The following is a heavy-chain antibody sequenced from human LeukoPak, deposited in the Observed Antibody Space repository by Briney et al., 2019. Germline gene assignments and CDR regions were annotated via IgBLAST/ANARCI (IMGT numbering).Heavy chain of an antibody. CDR2: INPSDGST. V-gene: IGHV1-46*01. CDR1: GYTFTTYY. CDR3: ARGHGSGSYILGY. Sequence: GASVTVSFKASGYTFTTYYMHWVRQAPGQGLEWMGIINPSDGSTTYAQKFQDRVTMTRDTSTSTFYMELSSLRSEDTAVYYCARGHGSGSYILGYWGQGTLVTVSS. D-gene: IGHD3-10*01. J-gene: IGHJ4*02.